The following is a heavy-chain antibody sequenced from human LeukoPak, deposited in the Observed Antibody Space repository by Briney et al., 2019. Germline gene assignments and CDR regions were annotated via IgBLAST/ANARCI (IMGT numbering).Heavy chain of an antibody. V-gene: IGHV4-61*02. D-gene: IGHD3-22*01. CDR1: GGSVSSASLY. Sequence: SETLSLTCTVSGGSVSSASLYWNWFRQPAGKGLEWIGRIYSSGSTHYNPSLRSRVTISLDTSKNQFSLKLSSVTAADPAVFYCAKSGGPDYYDSSAFDIWGPGTIVTVSS. J-gene: IGHJ3*02. CDR2: IYSSGST. CDR3: AKSGGPDYYDSSAFDI.